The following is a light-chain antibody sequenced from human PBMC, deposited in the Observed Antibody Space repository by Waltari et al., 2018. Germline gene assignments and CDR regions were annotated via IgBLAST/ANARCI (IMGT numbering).Light chain of an antibody. CDR1: QSVANY. Sequence: EVVLTQSPATLSLSPGESATLSCRASQSVANYLAWYQQKPGQAPRLLIFDSYKRASGVPARFSGSGFGTDFTLTISSLGPEEIAVYYCQHRDSWPLTFGGGTTVEIK. CDR3: QHRDSWPLT. V-gene: IGKV3-11*01. CDR2: DSY. J-gene: IGKJ4*01.